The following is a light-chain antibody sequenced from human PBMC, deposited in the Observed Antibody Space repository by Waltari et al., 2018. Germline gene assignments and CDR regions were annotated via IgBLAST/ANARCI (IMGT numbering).Light chain of an antibody. CDR3: QQRSNWPPILT. CDR2: DAS. Sequence: EIVLTQSPATLSLSPGERATLSCRASQSVSSYLAWYQQKPGQAPRLLIYDASNRATGIQARFSGSGSGTDFTLTISSLEPEDFAVYYCQQRSNWPPILTFGGGTKVEIK. V-gene: IGKV3-11*01. J-gene: IGKJ4*01. CDR1: QSVSSY.